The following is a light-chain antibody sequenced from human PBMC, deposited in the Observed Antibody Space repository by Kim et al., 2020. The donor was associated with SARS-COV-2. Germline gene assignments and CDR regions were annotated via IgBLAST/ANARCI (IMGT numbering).Light chain of an antibody. CDR2: AAS. CDR3: QQYNTYPYT. Sequence: ASVGDRVTITCRASQSISNWLAWYQQRPGKAPKVLIYAASTLTSGVPSSFSGTGSGTEFTLTISSLQPDDFATYYCQQYNTYPYTFGQGTKLEIK. V-gene: IGKV1-5*01. J-gene: IGKJ2*01. CDR1: QSISNW.